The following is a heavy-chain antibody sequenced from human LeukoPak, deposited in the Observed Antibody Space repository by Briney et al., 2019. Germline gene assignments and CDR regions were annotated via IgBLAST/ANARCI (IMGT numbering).Heavy chain of an antibody. CDR2: IYGSGST. J-gene: IGHJ5*02. V-gene: IGHV4-61*02. CDR1: GDSITSGNFY. Sequence: SETLSLTCTVSGDSITSGNFYWTWIRQPAGKGLEWIGRIYGSGSTNYSPSLRSRVTISIDTSKNQSSLKLNSVTAADTAVYYCARGWGSTSSNYFDPWGQGILVTVSS. D-gene: IGHD2-2*01. CDR3: ARGWGSTSSNYFDP.